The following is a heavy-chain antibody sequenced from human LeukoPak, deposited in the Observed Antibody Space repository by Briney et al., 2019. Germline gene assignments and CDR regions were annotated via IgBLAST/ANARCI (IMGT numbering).Heavy chain of an antibody. CDR2: IKSNTDGGTT. Sequence: GGSLRPSCAASGFTFSNVGVSWVRQAPGKGLEWVGRIKSNTDGGTTHYAVPVKGRLTISRDDSKNTLYLQMNSLKTEDTALYYCNTAAESWLQSEYWGQGTRVTVSS. V-gene: IGHV3-15*01. CDR3: NTAAESWLQSEY. CDR1: GFTFSNVG. J-gene: IGHJ4*02. D-gene: IGHD5-24*01.